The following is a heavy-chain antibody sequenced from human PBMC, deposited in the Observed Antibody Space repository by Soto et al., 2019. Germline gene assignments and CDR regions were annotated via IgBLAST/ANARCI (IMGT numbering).Heavy chain of an antibody. CDR2: VSSSGVNT. D-gene: IGHD5-18*01. CDR3: AKGPHSGYSTSFFDK. CDR1: GITFSTYA. J-gene: IGHJ4*02. Sequence: GGSLRLSCAASGITFSTYAMSWVRQAPGKGLEWVSGVSSSGVNTYYADSVKGRFTISRDNSKNTLYLQMNSLTAEDTALFYCAKGPHSGYSTSFFDKWGQGALVTVSS. V-gene: IGHV3-23*01.